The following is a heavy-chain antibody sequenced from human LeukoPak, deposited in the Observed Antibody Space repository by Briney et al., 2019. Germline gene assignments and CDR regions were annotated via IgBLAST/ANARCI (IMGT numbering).Heavy chain of an antibody. J-gene: IGHJ4*02. CDR1: GFTFSSYG. V-gene: IGHV3-33*01. CDR3: ARSTDYGDYDY. Sequence: GGPLRLSCAASGFTFSSYGMHWVRQAPGKGLEWVAVIWYDGSNKYCADSVKGRFTISRDNSKNTLYLQMNSLRAEDTAVYYCARSTDYGDYDYWGQGTLVTVSS. D-gene: IGHD4-17*01. CDR2: IWYDGSNK.